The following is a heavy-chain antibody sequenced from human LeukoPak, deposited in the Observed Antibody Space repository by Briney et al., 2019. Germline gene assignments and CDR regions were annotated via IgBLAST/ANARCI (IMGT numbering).Heavy chain of an antibody. D-gene: IGHD1-26*01. CDR2: IQYDGSNK. Sequence: GGSLRLSCAGSGFTFSSYGMHWVRQAPGKGLEWVAYIQYDGSNKYYADSVKGRFTISRDNSKNTLYLQMNSLRAEDTAVYYCAKDQTGGSSGFDYWGQGTLVTVSS. CDR1: GFTFSSYG. J-gene: IGHJ4*02. V-gene: IGHV3-30*02. CDR3: AKDQTGGSSGFDY.